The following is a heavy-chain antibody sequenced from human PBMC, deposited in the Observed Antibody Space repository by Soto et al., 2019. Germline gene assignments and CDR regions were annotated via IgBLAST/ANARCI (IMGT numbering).Heavy chain of an antibody. V-gene: IGHV3-23*01. CDR3: PKRKLAARYYYYYGMDV. CDR2: SSGSGGST. Sequence: GGSLRLSXAASGFTFSSYAMSWVRPAPGKGLEWVSASSGSGGSTYYADYVKGRITISRDNSKNTLDLQMNSLRAEDTAVYYCPKRKLAARYYYYYGMDVWGQGTTVTVSS. D-gene: IGHD6-25*01. J-gene: IGHJ6*02. CDR1: GFTFSSYA.